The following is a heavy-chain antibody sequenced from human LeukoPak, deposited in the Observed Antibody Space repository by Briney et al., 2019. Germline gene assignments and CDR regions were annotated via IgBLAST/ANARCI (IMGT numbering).Heavy chain of an antibody. D-gene: IGHD3-10*01. Sequence: ATVKVSCKASGYTFTSYGISWVRQAPGQGLEGMGWISAYHANTNYAQKFQGRVTMNEDTSTHTAYMELSSLRSEDTAVYYCATGITMVRGVIDGKIDYWGQGTLVTVSS. CDR3: ATGITMVRGVIDGKIDY. J-gene: IGHJ4*02. CDR1: GYTFTSYG. CDR2: ISAYHANT. V-gene: IGHV1-18*01.